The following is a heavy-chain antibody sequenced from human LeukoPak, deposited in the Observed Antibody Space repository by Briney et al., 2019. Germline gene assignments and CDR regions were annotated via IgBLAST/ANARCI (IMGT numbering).Heavy chain of an antibody. V-gene: IGHV4-59*01. J-gene: IGHJ4*01. CDR2: MSDSGGA. D-gene: IGHD2-21*01. Sequence: KPSETLSLTCTVSDDSISFYFWTWIRQSPTKGLEWIASMSDSGGAYYNPSLESRVSISLDMSKTQFSLNLTSLSVADTAVYYCARGVVVARLDYWGQGRLVTVSS. CDR3: ARGVVVARLDY. CDR1: DDSISFYF.